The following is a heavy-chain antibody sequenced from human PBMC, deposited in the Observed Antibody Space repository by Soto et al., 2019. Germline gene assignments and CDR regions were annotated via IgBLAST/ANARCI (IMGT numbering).Heavy chain of an antibody. CDR1: GFPFSSSG. CDR3: ATARHCSSDACPAAE. V-gene: IGHV3-23*01. D-gene: IGHD2-2*01. CDR2: IGPNPANT. J-gene: IGHJ4*02. Sequence: GGSLRLSCAASGFPFSSSGMLWVRQPPGEGLEWVSAIGPNPANTNYRDSVKGRFTISRDNSRNTVFLLMTALRAEDTALYYCATARHCSSDACPAAEWGQGTLVTVSS.